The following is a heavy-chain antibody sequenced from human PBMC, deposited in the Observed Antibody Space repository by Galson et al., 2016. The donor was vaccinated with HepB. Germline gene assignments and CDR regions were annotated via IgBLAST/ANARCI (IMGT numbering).Heavy chain of an antibody. J-gene: IGHJ6*04. Sequence: SVKVPCKASGGTFSSYAISWVRQAPGQGLEWMGGIMPMFETTNYAQKFQGRVTITANKSTGTAYMDLSSLTADDTAVYYCARDRSRLINLLWWAMDVWGKGTTVIVSS. CDR2: IMPMFETT. CDR1: GGTFSSYA. D-gene: IGHD2-21*01. CDR3: ARDRSRLINLLWWAMDV. V-gene: IGHV1-69*06.